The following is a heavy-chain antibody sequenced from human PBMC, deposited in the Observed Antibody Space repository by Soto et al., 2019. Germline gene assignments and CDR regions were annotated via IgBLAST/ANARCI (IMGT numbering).Heavy chain of an antibody. Sequence: PGGSLRLSCAASGFTFSSYAMHWVRQAPGKGLEWVAVISYDGSNKYYADSVKGRFTISRDNSKNTLYLQMNSLRAEDTAVYYCARELGWGKQLVDAFDIWGQGTMVTVSS. D-gene: IGHD6-13*01. CDR3: ARELGWGKQLVDAFDI. CDR2: ISYDGSNK. CDR1: GFTFSSYA. J-gene: IGHJ3*02. V-gene: IGHV3-30-3*01.